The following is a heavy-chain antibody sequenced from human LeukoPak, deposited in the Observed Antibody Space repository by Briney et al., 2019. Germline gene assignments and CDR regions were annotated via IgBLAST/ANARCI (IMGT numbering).Heavy chain of an antibody. D-gene: IGHD5-12*01. V-gene: IGHV3-30*18. Sequence: PGGSLRLSCAASGFSFSTCGMHRVRQAPGKGLEWVADISYDGSDKYYADSVKGRFTISRDNSKNTLYLQMTSLRAEDTAVYYCAKDRGYSGYGIDYWGQGTLVTASS. J-gene: IGHJ4*02. CDR1: GFSFSTCG. CDR3: AKDRGYSGYGIDY. CDR2: ISYDGSDK.